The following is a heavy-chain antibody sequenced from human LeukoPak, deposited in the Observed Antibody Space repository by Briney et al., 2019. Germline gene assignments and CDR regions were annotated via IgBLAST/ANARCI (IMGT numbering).Heavy chain of an antibody. V-gene: IGHV3-66*01. CDR3: ARDRYYPGPCFDY. CDR2: IYSGGST. Sequence: PGGSLRLSCAASGFTFSSYALSWVRQAPGKGLEWVSVIYSGGSTYYADSVKGRFTISRDNSKNTLYLQMNSLRAEDTAVYYCARDRYYPGPCFDYWGQGTLVTVSS. CDR1: GFTFSSYA. D-gene: IGHD3-10*01. J-gene: IGHJ4*02.